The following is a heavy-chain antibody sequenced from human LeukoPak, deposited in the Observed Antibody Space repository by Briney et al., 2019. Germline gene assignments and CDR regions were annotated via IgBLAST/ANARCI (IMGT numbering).Heavy chain of an antibody. Sequence: GGSLRLSCAASGFTFSSYSMNWVRQAPGKGLEWVSSISSSSSYIYYADSVKGRFTISRDNAKKSLFLEMNSLRGEDTAVYYCVRSYSNYGYAFDMWGQGTMVTVSS. CDR1: GFTFSSYS. V-gene: IGHV3-21*01. J-gene: IGHJ3*02. D-gene: IGHD4-11*01. CDR3: VRSYSNYGYAFDM. CDR2: ISSSSSYI.